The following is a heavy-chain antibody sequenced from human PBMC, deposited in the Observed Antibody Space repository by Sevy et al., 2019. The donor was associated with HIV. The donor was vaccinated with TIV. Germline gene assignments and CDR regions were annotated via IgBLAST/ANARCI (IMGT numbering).Heavy chain of an antibody. CDR1: RFTFSSYW. Sequence: GGSLRLSCAASRFTFSSYWMSWVRQAPGKGLEWVANIMQDGSEKYYVDSVKGRFTISRDNAKNSLYLQMNSLRAEDTAVYYCARVFHYYGSGSYNYFDYWGQGTLVTVSS. D-gene: IGHD3-10*01. J-gene: IGHJ4*02. V-gene: IGHV3-7*01. CDR2: IMQDGSEK. CDR3: ARVFHYYGSGSYNYFDY.